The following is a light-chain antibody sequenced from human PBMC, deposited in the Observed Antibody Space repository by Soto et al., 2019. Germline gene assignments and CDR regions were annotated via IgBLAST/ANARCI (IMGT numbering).Light chain of an antibody. V-gene: IGKV3D-15*01. Sequence: EIVMSQSPATLSVSPGERATLSCRASQSVSSNLAWYQQKPGQAPRLLIYSASNRAAGVPDRFSGSGSGADFSLTISRLEPEDFAVYYCQQYNNWPWTFGQGTKVDNK. CDR2: SAS. CDR1: QSVSSN. J-gene: IGKJ1*01. CDR3: QQYNNWPWT.